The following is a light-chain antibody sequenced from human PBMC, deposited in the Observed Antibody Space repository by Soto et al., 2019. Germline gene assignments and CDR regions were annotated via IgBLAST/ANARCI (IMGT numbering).Light chain of an antibody. CDR1: QSVRSY. CDR2: GAS. Sequence: VMSQSAATLSVSPGERATLSCGASQSVRSYLAWYQQKPGQAPRLLIHGASTRAPGIPARFSGSGSGTDFTLTISSLQSEDFAVYYCHQYDHWPQTFGQRTKVDIK. J-gene: IGKJ1*01. CDR3: HQYDHWPQT. V-gene: IGKV3-15*01.